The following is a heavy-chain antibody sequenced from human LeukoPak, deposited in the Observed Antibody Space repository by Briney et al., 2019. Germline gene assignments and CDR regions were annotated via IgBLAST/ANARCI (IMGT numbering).Heavy chain of an antibody. J-gene: IGHJ3*01. V-gene: IGHV4-39*01. CDR1: GGSMSRSIYY. CDR2: IYYSGST. CDR3: ARQDYDSSGRVFPDAFDV. D-gene: IGHD3-22*01. Sequence: SETLSLTCSVSGGSMSRSIYYWGWIRQPPGKGLEWIGSIYYSGSTYYNPSLRSRVTISVDTSKNQFSLRLSSVTAADTAVYYCARQDYDSSGRVFPDAFDVWGQGTMVTVSS.